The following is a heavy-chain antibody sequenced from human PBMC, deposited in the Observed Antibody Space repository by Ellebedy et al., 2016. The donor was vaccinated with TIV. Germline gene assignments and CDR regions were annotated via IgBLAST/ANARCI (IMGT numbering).Heavy chain of an antibody. CDR1: GFTFSDYY. Sequence: LSLTCAASGFTFSDYYMSWIRQAPGKGLEWVSYISSSSSYTNYADSVKGRFTISRDNAKNSLYLQMNSLRAEDTAVYYCAGRAYNWNDGSLFDYWGQGTLVTVSS. J-gene: IGHJ4*02. CDR2: ISSSSSYT. D-gene: IGHD1-1*01. CDR3: AGRAYNWNDGSLFDY. V-gene: IGHV3-11*06.